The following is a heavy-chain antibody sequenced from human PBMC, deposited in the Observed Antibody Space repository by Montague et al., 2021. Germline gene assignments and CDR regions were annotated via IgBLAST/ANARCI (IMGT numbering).Heavy chain of an antibody. J-gene: IGHJ6*02. CDR3: ARGGGYYNYGLDV. V-gene: IGHV4-59*01. CDR2: IYYSGST. Sequence: SETLSLTGTVSGGSISNCYWSWIRQPPGRGLEWIGYIYYSGSTDXSPSLKSRVTISLDTSKNQFSLKVTSVTAADTAVYYCARGGGYYNYGLDVWGPGTTVTVSS. CDR1: GGSISNCY. D-gene: IGHD3-22*01.